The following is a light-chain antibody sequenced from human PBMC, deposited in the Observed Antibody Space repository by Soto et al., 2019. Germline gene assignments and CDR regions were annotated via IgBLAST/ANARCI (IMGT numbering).Light chain of an antibody. CDR3: SSYTTSHTLV. J-gene: IGLJ2*01. Sequence: SVLTQPASVSESPGQSITISCTGTSSDVGASDYVSWYQQHPGKAPQLIIYEISNRPSGVSNRFSGSKSGNTASLTISGLQPEDESDYYCSSYTTSHTLVFGGGTKLTVL. CDR2: EIS. V-gene: IGLV2-14*01. CDR1: SSDVGASDY.